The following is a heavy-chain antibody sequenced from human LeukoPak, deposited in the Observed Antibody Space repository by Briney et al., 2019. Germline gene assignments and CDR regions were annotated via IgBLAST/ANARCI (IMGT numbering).Heavy chain of an antibody. D-gene: IGHD1-26*01. Sequence: SETLSLTCVVSGYTISSGYYWGWVRQPPGKELEWIGNIYHSGSTYKNPSLKSRVTISLDTSKNQFSLKLSSVTAADTAMYYCARLSGAPVRHPIYHFDYWGQGTLVTVSS. CDR1: GYTISSGYY. J-gene: IGHJ4*02. V-gene: IGHV4-38-2*01. CDR3: ARLSGAPVRHPIYHFDY. CDR2: IYHSGST.